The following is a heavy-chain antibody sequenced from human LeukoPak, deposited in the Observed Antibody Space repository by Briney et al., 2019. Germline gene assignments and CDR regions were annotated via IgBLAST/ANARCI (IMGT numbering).Heavy chain of an antibody. J-gene: IGHJ4*02. CDR1: GFTVSSNY. Sequence: GGSLRLSCAASGFTVSSNYMSWVRQAPGKGLEWVSVIYSGGSTYYADSVKGRFTISRDNSKNTLYLQMNSPRAEDTAVYYCAREPPRLYSSSWYYFDYWGQGTLVTVSS. V-gene: IGHV3-53*01. D-gene: IGHD6-13*01. CDR2: IYSGGST. CDR3: AREPPRLYSSSWYYFDY.